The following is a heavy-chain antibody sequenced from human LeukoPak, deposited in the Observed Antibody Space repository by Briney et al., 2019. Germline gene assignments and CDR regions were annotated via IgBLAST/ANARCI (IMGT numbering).Heavy chain of an antibody. CDR3: ARTTEGYCRSTSCYGFYYSYYMDV. CDR1: GGSITIYY. D-gene: IGHD2-2*01. Sequence: PSETLSLTCTVSGGSITIYYWSWIRQPAGKGLEWIGRIYTSGSTNYNPSLKSRVTISVATFKNQFSLKLNSVTAADTAVYYCARTTEGYCRSTSCYGFYYSYYMDVWGKGTTVTISS. CDR2: IYTSGST. J-gene: IGHJ6*03. V-gene: IGHV4-4*07.